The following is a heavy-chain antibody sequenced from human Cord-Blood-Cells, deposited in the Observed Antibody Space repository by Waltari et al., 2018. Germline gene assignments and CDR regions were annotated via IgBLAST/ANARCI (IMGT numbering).Heavy chain of an antibody. CDR2: IGEYNGNT. V-gene: IGHV1-18*01. CDR3: ARGPAVVPAASHAFDI. CDR1: GYTFTSYG. J-gene: IGHJ3*02. Sequence: QVQLVQSGAEVKKPGASVKVSCKASGYTFTSYGISWVRQAPGQGLEWMGWIGEYNGNTNYAQKLQGRVTMTTDTSTSTAYMELRSLRSDDTAVYYCARGPAVVPAASHAFDIWGQGTMVTVSS. D-gene: IGHD2-2*01.